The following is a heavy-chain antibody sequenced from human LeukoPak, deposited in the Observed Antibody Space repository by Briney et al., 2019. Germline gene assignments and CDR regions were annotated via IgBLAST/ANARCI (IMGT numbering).Heavy chain of an antibody. V-gene: IGHV4-4*07. CDR1: GGSISSYY. D-gene: IGHD3-10*01. Sequence: SETLSLTCTVSGGSISSYYWSWIRQPAGKGLEWIGRIYASGSTDCNPSLKSRVTMSVDTSKNQFSLKLNSVTAADTAVYHCARFRDYKEAFDIWGQGTMVTVSS. CDR2: IYASGST. J-gene: IGHJ3*02. CDR3: ARFRDYKEAFDI.